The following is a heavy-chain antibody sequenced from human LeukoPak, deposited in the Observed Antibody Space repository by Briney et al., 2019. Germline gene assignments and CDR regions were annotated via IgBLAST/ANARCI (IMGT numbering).Heavy chain of an antibody. CDR2: INHSGST. J-gene: IGHJ5*02. CDR1: GGSISSGASD. D-gene: IGHD3-10*01. CDR3: ARGLGRHYYGSGSYGNWFDP. V-gene: IGHV4-39*07. Sequence: PSQTLSLTCTVSGGSISSGASDWGWIRQPPGKGLEWIGEINHSGSTNYNPSLKSRVTISVDTSKNQFSLKLSSVTAADTAVYYCARGLGRHYYGSGSYGNWFDPWGQGTLVTVSS.